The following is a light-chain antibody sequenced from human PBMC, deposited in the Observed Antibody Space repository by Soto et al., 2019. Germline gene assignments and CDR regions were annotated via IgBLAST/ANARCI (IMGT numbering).Light chain of an antibody. J-gene: IGKJ1*01. CDR1: QTVSSGY. Sequence: EGALTQSPAPLSLSPGEAATLSCRASQTVSSGYLAWYQQRSGQAPRLLIYGSSSRASDVPDRFSGSGSGTEFTLTISSLEPEDFAVYFCQQYARAPWTFGQGTKLEIK. V-gene: IGKV3-20*01. CDR2: GSS. CDR3: QQYARAPWT.